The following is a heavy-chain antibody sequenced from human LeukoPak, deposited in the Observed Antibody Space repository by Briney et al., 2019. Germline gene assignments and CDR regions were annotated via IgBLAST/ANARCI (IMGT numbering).Heavy chain of an antibody. Sequence: GGSLRLSCAASGFSVSSKYMIWVRQAPGMGLEWVSVLYSGGSTYYADSVKGRFSISRDISKNTLYLQMSSLRPEDTAVYYCARAYFAQNAFDIWGQGTMVTVSS. J-gene: IGHJ3*02. CDR1: GFSVSSKY. D-gene: IGHD2/OR15-2a*01. V-gene: IGHV3-53*05. CDR3: ARAYFAQNAFDI. CDR2: LYSGGST.